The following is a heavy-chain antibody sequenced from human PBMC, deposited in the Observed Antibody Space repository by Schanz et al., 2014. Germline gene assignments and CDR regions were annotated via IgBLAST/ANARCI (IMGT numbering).Heavy chain of an antibody. CDR3: ARGRTFDY. CDR2: MQPDSGKT. V-gene: IGHV1-8*01. J-gene: IGHJ4*02. CDR1: GYTFTSYD. Sequence: QVQLVQSGAEVKKPGASVKVSCTASGYTFTSYDINWVRQAPGQGLEWLGWMQPDSGKTHYAEKFQGRVAMTSDVSISTAYMELSSLASEDTAVYYCARGRTFDYWGQGTLVTVSS.